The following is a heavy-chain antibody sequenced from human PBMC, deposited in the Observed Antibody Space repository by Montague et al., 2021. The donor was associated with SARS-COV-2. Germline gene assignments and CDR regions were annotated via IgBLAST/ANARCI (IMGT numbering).Heavy chain of an antibody. V-gene: IGHV4-4*07. Sequence: SETLSLTCTVSGGSISSYYWNWIRQSAGKGLGWIGRIYTSGSTNYDPSLKSRVTMSVDTSENQFSLKLSSVTAADTAVYYCARGALFYDSSGYYSDAFDXWGQGTMVTVSS. CDR2: IYTSGST. CDR3: ARGALFYDSSGYYSDAFDX. J-gene: IGHJ3*02. CDR1: GGSISSYY. D-gene: IGHD3-22*01.